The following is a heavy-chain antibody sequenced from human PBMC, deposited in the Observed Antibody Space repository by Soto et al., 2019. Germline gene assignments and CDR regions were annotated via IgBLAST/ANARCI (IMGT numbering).Heavy chain of an antibody. CDR1: GFTFSSYA. CDR3: AKDRITIFGVVIAISGFFDY. Sequence: GGSLRLSCAASGFTFSSYAMSWVRQAPGKGLEWVSAISGSGGSTYYADSVKGRFTISRDNSKNTLYLQMNSLRAEDTAAYYCAKDRITIFGVVIAISGFFDYWGQGTLVTVSS. CDR2: ISGSGGST. J-gene: IGHJ4*02. V-gene: IGHV3-23*01. D-gene: IGHD3-3*01.